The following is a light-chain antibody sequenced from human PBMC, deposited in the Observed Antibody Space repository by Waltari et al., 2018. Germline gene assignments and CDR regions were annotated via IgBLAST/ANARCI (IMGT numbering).Light chain of an antibody. CDR1: KSPVASDGNTY. Sequence: DVVMTQYTLSLPVTLGHPASISCRSSKSPVASDGNTYCNWFQQRPGQSPRRLLYKVSNRDSGVPDRFTGSGSGTEFTLRISRVEAEDVGVYYCMQGSHWPWTFGQGTKVEIK. V-gene: IGKV2-30*01. CDR2: KVS. CDR3: MQGSHWPWT. J-gene: IGKJ1*01.